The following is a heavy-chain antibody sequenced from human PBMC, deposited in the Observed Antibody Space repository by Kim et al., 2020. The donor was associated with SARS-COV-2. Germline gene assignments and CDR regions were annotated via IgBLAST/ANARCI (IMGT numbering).Heavy chain of an antibody. CDR3: ATRGSSSDYYSHSMAV. V-gene: IGHV3-23*01. CDR2: ISGSGYNT. J-gene: IGHJ6*02. Sequence: GGSLRLSCAGSGFTFSSYAMSWVRQAPGKGLEWVSAISGSGYNTYYTDSVKGRFTISRDNSKNTLYLQMNSLRAEDTAVYYCATRGSSSDYYSHSMAVWAKGPRSPSP. CDR1: GFTFSSYA. D-gene: IGHD6-6*01.